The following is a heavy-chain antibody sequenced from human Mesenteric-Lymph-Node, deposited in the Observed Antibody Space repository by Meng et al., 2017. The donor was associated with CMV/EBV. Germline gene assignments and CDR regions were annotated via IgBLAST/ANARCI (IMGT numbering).Heavy chain of an antibody. CDR1: GYSFTSYD. CDR3: VKDLHDYANDY. CDR2: MSPNSGNT. J-gene: IGHJ4*02. V-gene: IGHV1-8*03. Sequence: ASVKVSCKASGYSFTSYDINWVRQATGQGLEWMGWMSPNSGNTGYAQKFQGRVIITKNSSINTAYMELSSLRSEDTAVYYCVKDLHDYANDYWGQGTLVTVSS. D-gene: IGHD2-2*01.